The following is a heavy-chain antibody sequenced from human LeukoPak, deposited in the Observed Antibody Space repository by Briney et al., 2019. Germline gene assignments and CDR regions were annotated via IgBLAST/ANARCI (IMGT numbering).Heavy chain of an antibody. V-gene: IGHV3-23*01. D-gene: IGHD3-22*01. CDR3: AREVSEGFDF. J-gene: IGHJ4*02. Sequence: GGSLRLSCTASGFTFSTCGMTWVRQAPGKGLEWVSSISGNDDGTYYADSVKGRFTISRDNAKNSLYLQMNSLRAEDTALYYCAREVSEGFDFWGQGTLVTVSS. CDR1: GFTFSTCG. CDR2: ISGNDDGT.